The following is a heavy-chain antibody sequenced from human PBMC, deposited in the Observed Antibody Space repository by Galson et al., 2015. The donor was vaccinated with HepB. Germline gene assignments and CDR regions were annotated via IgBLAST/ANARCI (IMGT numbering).Heavy chain of an antibody. CDR2: SDPESGER. J-gene: IGHJ4*02. CDR1: GYTLTEIS. V-gene: IGHV1-24*01. CDR3: ATADLWSGYFGY. D-gene: IGHD3-3*01. Sequence: SVKVSCKVSGYTLTEISMYWLRRVPGKGLEFMGGSDPESGERMYGQTFQGRVTLTEDTTTDTAYMELRSLRSEDTALYYCATADLWSGYFGYWGQGTLVTVSS.